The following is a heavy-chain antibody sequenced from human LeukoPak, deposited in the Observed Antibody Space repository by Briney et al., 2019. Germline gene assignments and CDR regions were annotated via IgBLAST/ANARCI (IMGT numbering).Heavy chain of an antibody. D-gene: IGHD1-26*01. CDR3: ASTTPRTQFAFDI. CDR1: GFTFSSYE. CDR2: ISSSGSTI. J-gene: IGHJ3*02. Sequence: GGSLRLSCAASGFTFSSYEMNWVRQAPGKGLEWVSYISSSGSTIYYADSVKGRFTISRDNAKNSLYLQMNSLRAEDTAVYYCASTTPRTQFAFDIWGQGTMDTVSS. V-gene: IGHV3-48*03.